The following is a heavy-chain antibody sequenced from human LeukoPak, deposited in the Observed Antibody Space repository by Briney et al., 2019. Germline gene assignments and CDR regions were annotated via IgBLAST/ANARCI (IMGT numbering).Heavy chain of an antibody. D-gene: IGHD5-18*01. CDR2: ISYDGSNK. CDR1: GFTFSSYA. V-gene: IGHV3-30-3*01. Sequence: GGSLRLSCADSGFTFSSYAMHWVRQAPGKGLEWVAVISYDGSNKYYADSVKGRFTISRDNSKNTLYLQMNSLRAEDTAVYYCARELHSYGNKYYYYGMDVWGQGTTVTVSS. J-gene: IGHJ6*02. CDR3: ARELHSYGNKYYYYGMDV.